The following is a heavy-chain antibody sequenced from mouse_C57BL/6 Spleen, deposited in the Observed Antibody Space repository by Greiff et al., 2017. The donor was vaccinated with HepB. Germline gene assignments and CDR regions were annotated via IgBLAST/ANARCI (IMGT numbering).Heavy chain of an antibody. Sequence: QVQLQQSGAELVRPGTSVKMSCKASGYTFTNYWIGWAKQRPGHGLEWIGDIYPGGGYTNYNEKFKGKATLTADKSSSTAYMQCSSLTSEDSAIYYCARGGINWYFDVWGTGTTVTVSS. CDR2: IYPGGGYT. V-gene: IGHV1-63*01. CDR3: ARGGINWYFDV. J-gene: IGHJ1*03. CDR1: GYTFTNYW.